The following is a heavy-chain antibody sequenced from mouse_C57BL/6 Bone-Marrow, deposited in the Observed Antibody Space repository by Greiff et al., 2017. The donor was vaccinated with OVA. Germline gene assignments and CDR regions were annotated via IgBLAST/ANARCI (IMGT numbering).Heavy chain of an antibody. Sequence: QVQLQQPGTELVKPGASVKLSCKASGYTFTSYWMHWVKQRPGQGLEWIGNINPSNGGTNYNEKCKSKATLTVDKSSSTAYMQLSSLTSEDSAVYYCARSIDSSGYPAWFAYWGQGTLVTVSA. CDR1: GYTFTSYW. CDR3: ARSIDSSGYPAWFAY. J-gene: IGHJ3*01. V-gene: IGHV1-53*01. CDR2: INPSNGGT. D-gene: IGHD3-2*02.